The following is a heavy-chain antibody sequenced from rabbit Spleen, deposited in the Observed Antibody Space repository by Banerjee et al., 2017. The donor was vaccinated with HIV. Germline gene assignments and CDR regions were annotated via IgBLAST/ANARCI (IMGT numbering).Heavy chain of an antibody. V-gene: IGHV1S40*01. Sequence: KASGFSFSSGQDMCWVRQAPGKRPEWIACIYSGSNGYTYYASWVNGRFTFSKTSSTTVTLQMTSLTAADTATYFCARGGSYGLSGYYGLWGPGTLVTV. D-gene: IGHD1-1*01. CDR1: GFSFSSGQD. J-gene: IGHJ4*01. CDR3: ARGGSYGLSGYYGL. CDR2: IYSGSNGYT.